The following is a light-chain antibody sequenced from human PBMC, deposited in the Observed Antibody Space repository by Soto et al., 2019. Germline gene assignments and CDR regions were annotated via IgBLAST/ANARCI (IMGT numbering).Light chain of an antibody. J-gene: IGLJ2*01. Sequence: QSALTQSASVSGSPGQSITISCAGTSSDVGAYDYVSWYQQYPGKAPKLIIYEVSYRPSGISNRFSGSKSGNTASLAISGLQAEDEADYYCSSYTRSTSVVFGGGTKLTVL. CDR1: SSDVGAYDY. CDR3: SSYTRSTSVV. V-gene: IGLV2-14*01. CDR2: EVS.